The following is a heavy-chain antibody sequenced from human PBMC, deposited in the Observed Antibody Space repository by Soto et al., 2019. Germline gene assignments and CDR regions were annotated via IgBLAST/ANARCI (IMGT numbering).Heavy chain of an antibody. V-gene: IGHV3-48*03. CDR1: GFSFSCYG. Sequence: GGSRRRSWAASGFSFSCYGMNWVRQAPGKGLEWISYISISGSLIYYADSLKGRFTISRDNAKNSLYLQMNSLRAEDTAVYYCATTVTTVDYWGQGTLVIVTS. CDR2: ISISGSLI. CDR3: ATTVTTVDY. J-gene: IGHJ4*02. D-gene: IGHD4-17*01.